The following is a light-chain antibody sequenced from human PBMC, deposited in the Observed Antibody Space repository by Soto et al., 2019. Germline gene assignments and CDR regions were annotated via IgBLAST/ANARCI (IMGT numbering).Light chain of an antibody. V-gene: IGKV1-27*01. CDR2: AAS. J-gene: IGKJ3*01. CDR3: QKYNSAPQT. Sequence: IQMTQSPSSLSASVGDRVTMTGRAIQSIRSYLNWYQKKPGKVPKLLMYAASTLQSGVPSRFRAIVYGTEFTLIISSLQPEDGATYYGQKYNSAPQTFGPGTKVDI. CDR1: QSIRSY.